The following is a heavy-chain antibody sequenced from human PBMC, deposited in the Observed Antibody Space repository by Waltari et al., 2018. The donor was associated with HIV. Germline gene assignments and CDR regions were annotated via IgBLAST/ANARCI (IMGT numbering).Heavy chain of an antibody. V-gene: IGHV4-38-2*02. CDR3: ARDIGSRKETTYFDY. CDR1: VYSIRSGYY. J-gene: IGHJ4*02. CDR2: IYHSGST. Sequence: QVQLQASGPGLVKPSETLSLTCAVSVYSIRSGYYWGWIRQPPGNGLEWIGTIYHSGSTYYNPSLKSRVTISVDTSKNQFSLKLSSVTAADTAVYYCARDIGSRKETTYFDYWGQGTLVTVSS. D-gene: IGHD1-7*01.